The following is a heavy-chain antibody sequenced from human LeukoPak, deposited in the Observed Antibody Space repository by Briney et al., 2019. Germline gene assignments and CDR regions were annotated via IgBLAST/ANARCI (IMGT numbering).Heavy chain of an antibody. D-gene: IGHD5-12*01. CDR3: ARDPATSFVLNDY. CDR2: INAGNGNT. CDR1: GYTFTSYA. Sequence: ASVKVSCKASGYTFTSYAMHWVRQAPGQRLEWMGWINAGNGNTKYSQKFQGRVTITRDTSASTAYMELGSLRSEDTAVYYCARDPATSFVLNDYWGQGTLVTVSS. J-gene: IGHJ4*02. V-gene: IGHV1-3*01.